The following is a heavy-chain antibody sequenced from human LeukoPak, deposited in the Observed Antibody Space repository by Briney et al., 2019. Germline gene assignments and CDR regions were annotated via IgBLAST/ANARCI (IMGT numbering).Heavy chain of an antibody. J-gene: IGHJ4*02. D-gene: IGHD3-9*01. Sequence: GGSLRLSCAASGFTFSSYSMNWVRQAPGKGLEWVSSISSSSSYIYCADSVKGRFTISRDNAKNSLYLQMNSLRAEDTAVYYCARAHYDILTGPNYFDYWGQGTLVTVSS. CDR2: ISSSSSYI. V-gene: IGHV3-21*01. CDR1: GFTFSSYS. CDR3: ARAHYDILTGPNYFDY.